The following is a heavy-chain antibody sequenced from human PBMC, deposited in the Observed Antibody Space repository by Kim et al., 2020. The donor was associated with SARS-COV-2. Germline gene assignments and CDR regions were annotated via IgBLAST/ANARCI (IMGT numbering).Heavy chain of an antibody. V-gene: IGHV7-4-1*02. CDR1: GYTFTIYA. CDR2: INTNTGKP. Sequence: ASVKVSCKASGYTFTIYAIYWVRQAPGQGLEWMGWINTNTGKPTYAQGFTGRFVFSLDTSVSAADLQISSLKAEDTAVYYCARVHHPLAMGDLSSQAALDIWGRGTMVTVSS. D-gene: IGHD3-16*02. CDR3: ARVHHPLAMGDLSSQAALDI. J-gene: IGHJ3*02.